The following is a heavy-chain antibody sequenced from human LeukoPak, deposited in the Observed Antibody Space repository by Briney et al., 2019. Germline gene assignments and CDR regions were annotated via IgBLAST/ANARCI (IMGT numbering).Heavy chain of an antibody. J-gene: IGHJ6*03. V-gene: IGHV4-39*01. CDR3: ARQISDYYYYYMDV. CDR2: IYYSGTT. D-gene: IGHD2-15*01. CDR1: GGSISSSNYY. Sequence: PSETLSLTCTASGGSISSSNYYWGWIRQPPGKGLEWIGTIYYSGTTYYNPSLESRVTIFEDTSKNQFSLMLTSVTAADTAVYYCARQISDYYYYYMDVWGKGTTVTVSS.